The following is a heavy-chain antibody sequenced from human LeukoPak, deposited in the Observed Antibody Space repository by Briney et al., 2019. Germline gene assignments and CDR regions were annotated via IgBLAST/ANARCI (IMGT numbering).Heavy chain of an antibody. CDR3: AKFKGHYGDSEYYFDY. Sequence: GGSLRLSCAASGFTFSRYSVNWVRQAPGKGLEWVSCITGGSDYIFYADSVRGRFTISRDNAKDSLYLQMNSLRAEDTAVYYCAKFKGHYGDSEYYFDYWGQGTLVTVSS. J-gene: IGHJ4*02. V-gene: IGHV3-21*01. CDR2: ITGGSDYI. D-gene: IGHD3-10*01. CDR1: GFTFSRYS.